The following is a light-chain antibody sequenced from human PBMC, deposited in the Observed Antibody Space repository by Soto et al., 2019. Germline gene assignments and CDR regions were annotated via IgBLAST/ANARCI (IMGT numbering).Light chain of an antibody. CDR3: SSYTTSSTLYV. V-gene: IGLV2-14*01. CDR1: SGDVGGYIY. CDR2: GVT. Sequence: QSVLAQPASVSGSPGQSITISCTGTSGDVGGYIYVSWYQQHPGRAPKLIIYGVTNRPSGISTRFSGSKSGNTASLTISGLQAEDEADYYCSSYTTSSTLYVFGTGTKVTVL. J-gene: IGLJ1*01.